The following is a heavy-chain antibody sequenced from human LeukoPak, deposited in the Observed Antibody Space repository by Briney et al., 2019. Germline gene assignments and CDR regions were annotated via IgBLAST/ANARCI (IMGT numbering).Heavy chain of an antibody. CDR2: MNPNSGNT. V-gene: IGHV1-8*01. CDR1: GYTFTSYD. CDR3: ARGWELRVYYYMDV. Sequence: GASVKVSCKASGYTFTSYDINWVRQATGQGLEWMGWMNPNSGNTGYAQKFQGRVTMTRNTSISTAYMELSSLRSEDTAVYYCARGWELRVYYYMDVWAKGPRSPSP. J-gene: IGHJ6*03. D-gene: IGHD1-26*01.